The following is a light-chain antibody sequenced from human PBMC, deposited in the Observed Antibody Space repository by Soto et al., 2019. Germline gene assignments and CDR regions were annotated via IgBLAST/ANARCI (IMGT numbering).Light chain of an antibody. V-gene: IGKV3-20*01. CDR3: QQYGNSPIT. J-gene: IGKJ5*01. Sequence: EIVMTQSASTLSVSPGERATLSCRASESVSSDLAWFQQKPGQAPRLLIYGASSRATGIPDRFSGSGSGTDFTLTISRLEPEDFAVYYCQQYGNSPITFGQGTRLAIK. CDR1: ESVSSD. CDR2: GAS.